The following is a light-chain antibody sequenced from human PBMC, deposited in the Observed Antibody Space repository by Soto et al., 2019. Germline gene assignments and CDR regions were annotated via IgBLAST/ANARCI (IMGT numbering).Light chain of an antibody. CDR1: QSISSN. CDR3: QQYDNWWT. CDR2: GAS. Sequence: EIVMTQPPVTLSVSPGERATLSCRASQSISSNLAWYQQKPGQAPRLLIYGASTRATGIPARFSGSGSGTQFTLTISSLQSEDFAVYYCQQYDNWWTFGQGTKVDIK. J-gene: IGKJ1*01. V-gene: IGKV3-15*01.